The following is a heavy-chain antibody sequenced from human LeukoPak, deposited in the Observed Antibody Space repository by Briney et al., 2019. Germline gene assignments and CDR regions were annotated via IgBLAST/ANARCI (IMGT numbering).Heavy chain of an antibody. CDR3: AVLNWGPGNYFDY. J-gene: IGHJ4*02. Sequence: SETLSLTCTVSGGSISSGSYYWSWIRQPAGKGLEWIGRIYTSGSTNYNPSLKSRVTISVDTSKNQFSLKLSSVTAADTAVYYCAVLNWGPGNYFDYWGQGTLVTVSS. V-gene: IGHV4-61*02. CDR1: GGSISSGSYY. D-gene: IGHD7-27*01. CDR2: IYTSGST.